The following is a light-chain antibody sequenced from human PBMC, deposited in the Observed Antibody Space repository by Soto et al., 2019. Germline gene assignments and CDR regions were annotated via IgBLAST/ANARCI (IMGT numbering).Light chain of an antibody. CDR3: HSYTSSTTYV. CDR1: SSDVGGYHY. CDR2: DVS. Sequence: SALTQPASVSGSPGQSITISCPGTSSDVGGYHYVSWYQHHPGKAPKLMIYDVSTRPSGVSNRFSGSKSGNTAALTISGLQAEDEADYYCHSYTSSTTYVFGTGTKVTV. J-gene: IGLJ1*01. V-gene: IGLV2-14*03.